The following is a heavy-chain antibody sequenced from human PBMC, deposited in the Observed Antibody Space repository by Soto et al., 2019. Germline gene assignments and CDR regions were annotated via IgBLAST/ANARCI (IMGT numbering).Heavy chain of an antibody. CDR2: ISGSGGST. D-gene: IGHD3-22*01. CDR3: AKDQEAQYYYDSSGYQDY. V-gene: IGHV3-23*01. CDR1: GFTFSSYA. J-gene: IGHJ4*02. Sequence: EVQLLESGGGLVQPGGSLRLSCAASGFTFSSYAMSWVRQAPGKGLEWVSAISGSGGSTYYADSVKGRFTISRDNSKNTLYLQMNSLRAEDTAVYYCAKDQEAQYYYDSSGYQDYWGQGTLVTVSS.